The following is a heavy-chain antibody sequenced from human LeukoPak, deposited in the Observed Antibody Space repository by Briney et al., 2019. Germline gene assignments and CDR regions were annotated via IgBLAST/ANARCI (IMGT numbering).Heavy chain of an antibody. CDR2: INHSGST. CDR1: GGSFSGYY. CDR3: ARSIEAAGRAFDI. V-gene: IGHV4-34*01. J-gene: IGHJ3*02. D-gene: IGHD6-13*01. Sequence: SETLSLTCAVYGGSFSGYYWSWIRQPPGKGLEWIGEINHSGSTNYNPSLKSRVTISVDTSKNQFSLNLTSVTAADTAVYYCARSIEAAGRAFDIWGQGTKVSVSS.